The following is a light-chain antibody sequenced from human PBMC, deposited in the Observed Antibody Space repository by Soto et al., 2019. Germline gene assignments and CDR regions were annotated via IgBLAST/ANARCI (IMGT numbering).Light chain of an antibody. Sequence: RRTLSPSSLSASVRDRVTXXCRASQSISSYLNWYQQKPGKAPKLLIYAASSLQSGVPSRFSGSGSGTDFTLTISSLQPEDFATYYCQQSYSTPITVGQGTRLDI. V-gene: IGKV1-39*01. J-gene: IGKJ5*01. CDR1: QSISSY. CDR3: QQSYSTPIT. CDR2: AAS.